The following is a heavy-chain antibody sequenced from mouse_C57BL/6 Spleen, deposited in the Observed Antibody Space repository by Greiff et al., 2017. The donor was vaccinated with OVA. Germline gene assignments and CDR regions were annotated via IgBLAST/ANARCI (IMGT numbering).Heavy chain of an antibody. CDR2: IHPNSGST. Sequence: VQLQQPGAELVKPGASVKLSCKASGYTFTSYWMRWVKQRPGQGLEWIGMIHPNSGSTNYNEKFKSKATLTVDKSSSTAYMQLSSLTSEDSAVYYCARGLHLDAMDYWGQGTSVTVSS. CDR1: GYTFTSYW. V-gene: IGHV1-64*01. J-gene: IGHJ4*01. CDR3: ARGLHLDAMDY. D-gene: IGHD2-4*01.